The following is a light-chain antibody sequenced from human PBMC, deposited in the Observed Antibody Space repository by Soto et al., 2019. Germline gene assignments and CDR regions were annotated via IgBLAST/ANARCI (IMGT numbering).Light chain of an antibody. CDR1: QGISSW. J-gene: IGKJ5*01. Sequence: DIQMPQSPSSVSAAVCDRVTIPCRASQGISSWLAWYKQTPGKAPKLLSYAASSLQSGVPSRFSGSGAGTDFTLTISSLKPEDFATYYCQQANSFPITFGQGTRLEIK. CDR2: AAS. V-gene: IGKV1D-12*01. CDR3: QQANSFPIT.